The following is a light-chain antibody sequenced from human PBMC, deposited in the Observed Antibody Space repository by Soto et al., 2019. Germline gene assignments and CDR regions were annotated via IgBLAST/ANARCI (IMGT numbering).Light chain of an antibody. CDR1: QSVSYY. V-gene: IGKV3D-20*02. J-gene: IGKJ4*01. CDR3: QQSLSTLLT. CDR2: DAS. Sequence: EIVWTQSPGTLALSPGGRATLACRASQSVSYYLAWYQQKPGQAPRLLIYDASSRATGVPDRFSGSGSGTDFTLTIRRLEPEDVATYYCQQSLSTLLTFGGGTKVDIK.